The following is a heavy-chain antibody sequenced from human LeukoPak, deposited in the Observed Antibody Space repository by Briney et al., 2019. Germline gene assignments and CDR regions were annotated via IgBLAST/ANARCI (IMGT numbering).Heavy chain of an antibody. CDR3: ARVVQLWFGPQYYFDY. Sequence: SETLSLTCAVSGGSISSNNWWGWVRQPPGKGLEWIGEIYHSGSPSYNPSLKSRVTISVDKSRNHFSLNLSSVTAADTAVYYCARVVQLWFGPQYYFDYWGQGTLVTVSS. D-gene: IGHD5-18*01. CDR1: GGSISSNNW. CDR2: IYHSGSP. J-gene: IGHJ4*02. V-gene: IGHV4-4*02.